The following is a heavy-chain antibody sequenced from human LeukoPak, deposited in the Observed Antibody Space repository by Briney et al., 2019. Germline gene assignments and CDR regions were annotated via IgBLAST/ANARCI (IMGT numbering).Heavy chain of an antibody. CDR3: AKWGDFDILTGYYVSDF. Sequence: GESLRLSCVAHGFTFRNYAMSWVRQAPGKRLEWVSAVTGRGGSTYYADSGKGRYTIYRDKSRNTLFLQMNSMRAEDTAIYYCAKWGDFDILTGYYVSDFWGQGTLVTVSS. CDR2: VTGRGGST. CDR1: GFTFRNYA. V-gene: IGHV3-23*01. D-gene: IGHD3-9*01. J-gene: IGHJ4*02.